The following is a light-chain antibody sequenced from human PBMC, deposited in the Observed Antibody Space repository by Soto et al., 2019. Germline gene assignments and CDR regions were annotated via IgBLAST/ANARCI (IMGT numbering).Light chain of an antibody. CDR2: DVS. CDR3: SSYTSSSTRLV. CDR1: SSDVGGYNY. J-gene: IGLJ2*01. Sequence: QSALTQPASVSGSPGQSITISCTGTSSDVGGYNYVSWYQQHPGTAPKLMIYDVSNRPSGVSNRFSGSKSGTTASLTISGLQAEDEADYYCSSYTSSSTRLVFGGGTKVTVL. V-gene: IGLV2-14*01.